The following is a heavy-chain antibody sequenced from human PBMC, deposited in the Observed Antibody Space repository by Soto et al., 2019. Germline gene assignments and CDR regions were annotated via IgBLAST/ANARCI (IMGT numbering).Heavy chain of an antibody. CDR2: NYYSGIT. J-gene: IGHJ6*02. CDR3: ARGSSVAGLYYGMDV. D-gene: IGHD6-6*01. Sequence: SETLSLTCTFSGCSISSGGYYWTWIRQHPGKGLEWIGYNYYSGITYYNPSLKSRVTISLDTSKNQFSLKLSSVTAADTAVYYCARGSSVAGLYYGMDVWGQGTTVTVS. CDR1: GCSISSGGYY. V-gene: IGHV4-31*03.